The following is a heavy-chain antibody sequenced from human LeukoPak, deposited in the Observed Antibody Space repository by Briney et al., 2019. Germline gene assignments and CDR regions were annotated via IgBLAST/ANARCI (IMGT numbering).Heavy chain of an antibody. CDR3: ARIPCTGGSCYPDY. Sequence: SETLSLTCTVSGGSMISYYWSWIRQPPGKGLEWIGYVSYSGTTDYNPSLKSRVTISVDTSKNQFSLRLRSVTAADTAVYYCARIPCTGGSCYPDYWGQGTLVTVSS. V-gene: IGHV4-59*01. D-gene: IGHD2-15*01. J-gene: IGHJ4*02. CDR1: GGSMISYY. CDR2: VSYSGTT.